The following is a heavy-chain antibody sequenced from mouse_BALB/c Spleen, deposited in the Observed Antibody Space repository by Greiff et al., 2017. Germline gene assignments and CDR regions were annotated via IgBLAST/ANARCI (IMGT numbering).Heavy chain of an antibody. V-gene: IGHV5-17*02. Sequence: DVKLVESGGGLVQPGGSRKLSCAASGFTFSSFGMHWVRQAPEKGLEWVAYISSGSSTIYYADTVKGRFTISRDNPKNTLFLQMTSLRSEDTAMYYCARSGDYYRYGDYWGQGTTLTVSS. CDR2: ISSGSSTI. CDR1: GFTFSSFG. J-gene: IGHJ2*01. D-gene: IGHD2-14*01. CDR3: ARSGDYYRYGDY.